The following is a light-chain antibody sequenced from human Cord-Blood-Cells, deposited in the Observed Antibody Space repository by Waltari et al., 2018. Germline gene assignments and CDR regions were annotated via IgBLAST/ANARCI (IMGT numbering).Light chain of an antibody. V-gene: IGLV2-14*01. CDR1: SSDAGGYNY. Sequence: QSALTPPASVPGSPGQSITISCTGTSSDAGGYNYVPWYQQHPGKAPKLMIYEVSNRPSGVSNRFSGSKSGNTASLTISGLQAEDEADYYCSSYTSSSTVVFGGGTKLTVL. CDR3: SSYTSSSTVV. J-gene: IGLJ2*01. CDR2: EVS.